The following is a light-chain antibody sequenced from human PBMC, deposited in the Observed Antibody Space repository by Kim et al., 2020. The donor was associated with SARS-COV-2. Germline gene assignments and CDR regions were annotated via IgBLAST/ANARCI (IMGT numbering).Light chain of an antibody. V-gene: IGLV1-47*01. CDR2: KNN. CDR3: AAWDDSLSGLRV. CDR1: SSNIGSNS. J-gene: IGLJ3*02. Sequence: QRVTISCSGSSSNIGSNSVFWYQQLPGTAPKLLISKNNQRPSGVPDRFSGSKSGTSASLAISGLRAEDEADYYCAAWDDSLSGLRVFGGGTQLTVL.